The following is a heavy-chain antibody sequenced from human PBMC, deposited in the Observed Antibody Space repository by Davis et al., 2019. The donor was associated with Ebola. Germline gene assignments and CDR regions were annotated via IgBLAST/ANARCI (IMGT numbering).Heavy chain of an antibody. D-gene: IGHD4-17*01. V-gene: IGHV4-4*02. CDR2: IYHTGST. CDR1: GGSISSSHW. Sequence: PGGSLRLSCAVSGGSISSSHWWRWVRQPPGKGLEWIGEIYHTGSTNYKPSLKSRVTISMDKSNNQFSLKLSSVTAADTAVYYCARRGDYRFDPWGQGTLVTVSS. J-gene: IGHJ5*02. CDR3: ARRGDYRFDP.